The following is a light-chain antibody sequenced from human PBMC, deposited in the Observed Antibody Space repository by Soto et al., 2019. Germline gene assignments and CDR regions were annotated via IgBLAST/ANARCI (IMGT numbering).Light chain of an antibody. CDR1: SSDVGSYNL. CDR2: EAT. V-gene: IGLV2-23*01. CDR3: CSYARSATFYV. J-gene: IGLJ1*01. Sequence: QSVLTQPASVSGSPGPSITISCTGTSSDVGSYNLVSWYQQLPGKAPKLMIYEATKRPSGVSGRFSGSKSGNTASLTISGLQAEDEADYYCCSYARSATFYVFGTGTKVTVL.